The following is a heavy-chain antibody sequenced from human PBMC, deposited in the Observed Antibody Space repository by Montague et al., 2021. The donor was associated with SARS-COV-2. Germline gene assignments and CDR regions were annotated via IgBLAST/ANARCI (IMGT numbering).Heavy chain of an antibody. Sequence: SETLSLTCAVSGASVTSINWWSWVRQPPGRGLEWTAEIHHTGITNFNPSLRSRVSISLDTSKNQFSLTLNSVTAADTAVYYCARHDIFSNWFDPWGQGTLVTVSS. CDR2: IHHTGIT. D-gene: IGHD3-9*01. J-gene: IGHJ5*02. V-gene: IGHV4-4*02. CDR3: ARHDIFSNWFDP. CDR1: GASVTSINW.